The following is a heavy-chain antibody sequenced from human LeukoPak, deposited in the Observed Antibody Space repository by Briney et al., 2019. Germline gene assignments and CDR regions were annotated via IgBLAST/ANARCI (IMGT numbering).Heavy chain of an antibody. CDR1: GGSFSGYY. D-gene: IGHD3-10*01. J-gene: IGHJ4*02. Sequence: PSETLSLTCAVHGGSFSGYYWSWIRQPPGKGLEWIGEINHSGSTNYNPSLKSRVTISVDTSKNQFSLKLSSVTAADTAVYYCARLSVSGGSNYWGQGTLVTVSS. CDR3: ARLSVSGGSNY. CDR2: INHSGST. V-gene: IGHV4-34*01.